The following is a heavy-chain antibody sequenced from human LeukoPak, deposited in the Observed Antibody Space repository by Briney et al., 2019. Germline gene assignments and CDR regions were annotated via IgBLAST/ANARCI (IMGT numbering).Heavy chain of an antibody. CDR3: ARGGSYGYIY. Sequence: SETLSLTCAVYGGSFRGYYWSWIRQPPGKGLEWIGEINHSGSTNYNPSLKSRVTISVDTSKNQFSLKLNSVTAADTAAYYCARGGSYGYIYWSQGTLVTVSS. CDR2: INHSGST. V-gene: IGHV4-34*01. J-gene: IGHJ4*02. D-gene: IGHD5-18*01. CDR1: GGSFRGYY.